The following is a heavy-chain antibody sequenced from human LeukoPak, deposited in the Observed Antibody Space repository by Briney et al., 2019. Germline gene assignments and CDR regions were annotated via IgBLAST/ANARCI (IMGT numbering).Heavy chain of an antibody. CDR3: AGDPSGFYGFDY. CDR1: GDSISTRY. D-gene: IGHD3-22*01. CDR2: IIYSGTT. J-gene: IGHJ4*02. V-gene: IGHV4-59*11. Sequence: SETLSLTCTVSGDSISTRYWTWIRQPPGKGLEWIGYIIYSGTTNFNPSLKSRVTMSVDTSKNQFSLKLNSVTAADTAVYYCAGDPSGFYGFDYWGQGTLVTVSS.